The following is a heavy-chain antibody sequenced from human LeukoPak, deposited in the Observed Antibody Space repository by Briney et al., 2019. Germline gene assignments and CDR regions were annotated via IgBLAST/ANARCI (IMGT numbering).Heavy chain of an antibody. CDR3: ARDRRVRGYVTNYYYGMDV. V-gene: IGHV3-53*01. J-gene: IGHJ6*02. D-gene: IGHD3-10*01. CDR1: GFTVGSNY. Sequence: GGSLRLSYAASGFTVGSNYMSWVRQAPGKGLEWVSVIYSGGSTYYADSVKGRFTISRDNSKNTLYLQMNSPRAEDTAVYYCARDRRVRGYVTNYYYGMDVWGQGTTVAVSS. CDR2: IYSGGST.